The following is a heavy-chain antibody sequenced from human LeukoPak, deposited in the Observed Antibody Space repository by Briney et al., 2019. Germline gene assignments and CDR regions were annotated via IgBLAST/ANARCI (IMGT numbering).Heavy chain of an antibody. CDR3: AKPSDLWFGELGSIPAFDY. Sequence: GGSLRLSCAASGFTFSSYGMHWVRQAPGKGLEWVAVISYDGSNKYYADSVKGRFTISRDNSKNTLYLQMNSLRAEDTAVYYCAKPSDLWFGELGSIPAFDYWGQGTLVTVSS. CDR1: GFTFSSYG. D-gene: IGHD3-10*01. CDR2: ISYDGSNK. V-gene: IGHV3-30*18. J-gene: IGHJ4*02.